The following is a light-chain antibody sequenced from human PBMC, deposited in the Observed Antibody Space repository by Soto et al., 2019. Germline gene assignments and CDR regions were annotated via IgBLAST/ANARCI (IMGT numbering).Light chain of an antibody. V-gene: IGKV3-11*01. CDR2: DGS. CDR3: QQRTRCPMT. J-gene: IGKJ5*01. Sequence: EIVLTQSPATLSVSPGERVTLSCRASQNLHSFLNWYQQRPGQAPRPLIYDGSKRAAGVPDRISGDGSGTDYTLTSSSLEPEDFAVYYCQQRTRCPMTFGQGTRLEI. CDR1: QNLHSF.